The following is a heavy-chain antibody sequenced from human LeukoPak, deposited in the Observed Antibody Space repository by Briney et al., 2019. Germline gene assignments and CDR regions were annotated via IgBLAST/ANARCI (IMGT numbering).Heavy chain of an antibody. J-gene: IGHJ4*02. D-gene: IGHD4-23*01. Sequence: ASVKVSCKVSGYTLTELSMHWVRQATGQGLEWMGYMKPNSGNTGYAQKFQGRVTTTRDTSISTAYMELSSLTSEDTAVYYCATELRWKDHWGQGTLVTASS. CDR2: MKPNSGNT. CDR3: ATELRWKDH. V-gene: IGHV1-8*01. CDR1: GYTLTELS.